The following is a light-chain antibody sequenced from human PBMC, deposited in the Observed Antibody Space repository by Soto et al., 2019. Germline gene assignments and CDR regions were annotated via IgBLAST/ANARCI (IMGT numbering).Light chain of an antibody. CDR2: EVT. CDR3: ISYAGSDSLVL. CDR1: RSDVGDYNY. J-gene: IGLJ2*01. Sequence: QSALTQPPSASGSLGQSVTISCTGTRSDVGDYNYVSWYQQHPGKAPKLMLYEVTKRPSGVPDRFSGSKSGNTASLTVSGLQAEDEADYYCISYAGSDSLVLFGGGTKVTVL. V-gene: IGLV2-8*01.